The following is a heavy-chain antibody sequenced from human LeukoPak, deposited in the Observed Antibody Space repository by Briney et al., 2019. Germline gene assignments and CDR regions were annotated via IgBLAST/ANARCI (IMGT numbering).Heavy chain of an antibody. Sequence: ASVKVSCKASGYTFTGYYMHWVRQAPGQGLEWMGWINPNSGGTNYAQKFQGRVTMTRDTSISTAYMELSRLRSDDTAVHYCARARTYCSGGSCYLLDPWGQGTLVTVSS. V-gene: IGHV1-2*02. CDR2: INPNSGGT. D-gene: IGHD2-15*01. J-gene: IGHJ5*02. CDR3: ARARTYCSGGSCYLLDP. CDR1: GYTFTGYY.